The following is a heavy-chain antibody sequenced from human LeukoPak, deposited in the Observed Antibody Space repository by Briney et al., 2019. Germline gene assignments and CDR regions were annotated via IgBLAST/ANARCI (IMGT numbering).Heavy chain of an antibody. Sequence: PGGSLRLSCAASEFTFSSYNMKWVRQAPGKGLEWVSFISTTSNYIYYADSVKGRFTISRDNAKNSLYLQMNSLRGEDAALYYCARAGVCSTTSCDGGIDYWGQGTLVTVSS. J-gene: IGHJ4*02. D-gene: IGHD2-2*01. CDR3: ARAGVCSTTSCDGGIDY. CDR2: ISTTSNYI. V-gene: IGHV3-21*06. CDR1: EFTFSSYN.